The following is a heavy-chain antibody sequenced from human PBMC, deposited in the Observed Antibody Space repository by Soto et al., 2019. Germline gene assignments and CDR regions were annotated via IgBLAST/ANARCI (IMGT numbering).Heavy chain of an antibody. J-gene: IGHJ6*03. V-gene: IGHV1-46*03. CDR1: GYTFTSYY. D-gene: IGHD3-3*01. CDR3: ARGIGYDFWSGYYDPSYYYYMDV. Sequence: ASVKVSCKASGYTFTSYYMHWVRQAPGQGLEWMGIINPSGGSTSYAQKFQGRVTMTRDTSTSTVYMELSSLRSEDTAVYYCARGIGYDFWSGYYDPSYYYYMDVWGKGTTVTVSS. CDR2: INPSGGST.